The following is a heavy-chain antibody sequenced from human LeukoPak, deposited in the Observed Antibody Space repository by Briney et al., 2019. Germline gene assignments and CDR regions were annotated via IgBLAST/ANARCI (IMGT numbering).Heavy chain of an antibody. V-gene: IGHV4-61*02. CDR2: IAPSGTT. D-gene: IGHD3-22*01. CDR1: GDSISRGTFF. Sequence: SQTLSLTCTVSGDSISRGTFFWSWIRQPAGKGLEWIGRIAPSGTTNYNPSLKSRVTISVDTSKNQFSLKLSSVTAADTAVYYCARDYYDSSGYYYAQAFDIWGQGTMVTVSS. CDR3: ARDYYDSSGYYYAQAFDI. J-gene: IGHJ3*02.